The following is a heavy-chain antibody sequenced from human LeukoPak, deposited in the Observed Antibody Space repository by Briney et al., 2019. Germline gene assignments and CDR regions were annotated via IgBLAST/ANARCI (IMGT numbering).Heavy chain of an antibody. J-gene: IGHJ4*02. D-gene: IGHD6-13*01. CDR3: AKDSNSYSSTWYDN. CDR2: ISGSGGST. CDR1: GFTFSYYG. Sequence: GGSLRLSCAASGFTFSYYGMHWVRQAPGKGLEWVSAISGSGGSTYYADSVKGRFTISRDNSKNTLYLQMNSLRAEDTAVYYCAKDSNSYSSTWYDNWGQGTLVTVSS. V-gene: IGHV3-23*01.